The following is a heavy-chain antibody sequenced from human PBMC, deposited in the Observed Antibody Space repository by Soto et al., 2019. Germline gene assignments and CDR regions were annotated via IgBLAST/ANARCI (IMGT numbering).Heavy chain of an antibody. CDR3: ARIYCTTTTCDSWFDP. J-gene: IGHJ5*02. V-gene: IGHV5-10-1*01. CDR1: GYTFTTLW. D-gene: IGHD2-2*01. CDR2: IDPGDTYA. Sequence: GESLKISCTGFGYTFTTLWISWVRQMPGKGLERMGRIDPGDTYATYSPAFQGHVTISADKATSTAYLQWSSLKASDTAMYFCARIYCTTTTCDSWFDPWGQGTLVTVSS.